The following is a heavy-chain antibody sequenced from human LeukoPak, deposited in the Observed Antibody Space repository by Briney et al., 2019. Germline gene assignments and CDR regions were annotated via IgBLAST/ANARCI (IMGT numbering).Heavy chain of an antibody. CDR2: ISSSSSYI. V-gene: IGHV3-21*01. CDR1: GFSFSSYS. D-gene: IGHD3-10*01. J-gene: IGHJ4*02. Sequence: GGSLTLSCAASGFSFSSYSMNWVRQAPGKGLEWVSSISSSSSYIYYADSVKGRFTISRDNAKNSLYLQMNSLRAEDTAVYYCASGITMVRGVTYWGQGTLVTVSS. CDR3: ASGITMVRGVTY.